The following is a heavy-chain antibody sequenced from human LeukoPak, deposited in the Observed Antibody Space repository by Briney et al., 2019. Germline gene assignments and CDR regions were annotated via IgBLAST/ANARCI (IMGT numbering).Heavy chain of an antibody. CDR3: ARDSGWCPLDY. CDR1: GFTFSSYG. V-gene: IGHV3-30*03. J-gene: IGHJ4*02. Sequence: GGSLRLSCAASGFTFSSYGMHWVRQAPGKGLEWVAVISYDGSNKYYADSVKGRFTISRDNSKNTLYLQMNSLRAEDTAVYYCARDSGWCPLDYWGQGTLVTVSS. D-gene: IGHD6-19*01. CDR2: ISYDGSNK.